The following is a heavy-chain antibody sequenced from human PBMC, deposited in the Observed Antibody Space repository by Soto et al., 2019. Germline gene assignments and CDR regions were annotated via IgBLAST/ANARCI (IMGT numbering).Heavy chain of an antibody. D-gene: IGHD3-22*01. Sequence: RLSCAASGFTFSNYAMSWVRQAPGKGLEWVSGIGGRGTSSYYADSVKGRFAISRDNSYNTLFLQLHSLRAEDTAVYYCAKSRYADSSGDYYDFWGQGTRVTVSS. CDR3: AKSRYADSSGDYYDF. CDR2: IGGRGTSS. V-gene: IGHV3-23*01. CDR1: GFTFSNYA. J-gene: IGHJ4*02.